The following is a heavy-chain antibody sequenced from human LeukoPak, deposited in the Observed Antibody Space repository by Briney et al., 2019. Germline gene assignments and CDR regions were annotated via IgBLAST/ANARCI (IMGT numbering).Heavy chain of an antibody. CDR3: ARDRPYYDFWSGRLSVFDY. Sequence: SETLSLTCAVYGGSFSGYYWSWIRQPPGKGLEWIGEINHSGSTNYNPSLKSRVTISVDTSKNQFSLKLSSVTAADTAVYYCARDRPYYDFWSGRLSVFDYWGQGTLVTVSS. CDR2: INHSGST. CDR1: GGSFSGYY. D-gene: IGHD3-3*01. J-gene: IGHJ4*02. V-gene: IGHV4-34*01.